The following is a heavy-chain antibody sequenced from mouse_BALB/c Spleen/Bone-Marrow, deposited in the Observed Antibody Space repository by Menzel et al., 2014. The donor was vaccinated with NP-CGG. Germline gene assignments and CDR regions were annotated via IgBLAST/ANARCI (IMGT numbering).Heavy chain of an antibody. V-gene: IGHV1-80*01. CDR2: IYPGDDDT. J-gene: IGHJ2*01. CDR3: TRRYYDYDVRYFDY. D-gene: IGHD2-4*01. Sequence: QVQLQQSGAELVRPGSSVKISCKASGYAFSSYWLNWVKQRPGQGLEWIGQIYPGDDDTNYNGKFKGKATLTADKSSSTAYMQLSSLTSEDSAVYFCTRRYYDYDVRYFDYWGQGTTLTVPS. CDR1: GYAFSSYW.